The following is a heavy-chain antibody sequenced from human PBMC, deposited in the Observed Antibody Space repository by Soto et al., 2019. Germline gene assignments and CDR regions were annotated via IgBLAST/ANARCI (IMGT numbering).Heavy chain of an antibody. D-gene: IGHD3-22*01. V-gene: IGHV3-74*01. CDR1: GFTFSSYW. CDR2: INSDGSRT. CDR3: ARGLTYYYDIDY. J-gene: IGHJ4*02. Sequence: EVQLVESGGGLVQPGGSLRLSCAASGFTFSSYWLHWVRQAPGKGLVWVSRINSDGSRTTYADSVKGRFTISSDNAKNMLHLQMNSLRAEDTAVYYCARGLTYYYDIDYWGQGTLVTVSS.